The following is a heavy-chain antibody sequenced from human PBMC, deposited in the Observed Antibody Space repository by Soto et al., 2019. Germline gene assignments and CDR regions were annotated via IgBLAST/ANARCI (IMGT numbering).Heavy chain of an antibody. CDR3: ARRHCSGGSCSFDP. J-gene: IGHJ5*02. CDR1: GGSISSSSYY. D-gene: IGHD2-15*01. V-gene: IGHV4-39*01. Sequence: SETLSLTCTVSGGSISSSSYYWGWIRQPPGKGLEWIGSIYYSGSTYYNPSLKSRVTISVDTSKNQFSLKLSSVTAADTAVYYCARRHCSGGSCSFDPWGQGTLVTVSS. CDR2: IYYSGST.